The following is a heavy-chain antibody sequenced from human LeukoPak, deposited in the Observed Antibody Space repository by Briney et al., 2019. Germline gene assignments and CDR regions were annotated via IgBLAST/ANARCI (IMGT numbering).Heavy chain of an antibody. J-gene: IGHJ4*02. Sequence: SETLSLTCTVSSGSISSASYYWSWIRQPAGKGLEWIGRIYASGSTNYNPSLKYRVTITADTSKNQLSLKLSSVTAADTAVYYCAGAPAGSLEWLSPFDYWGQETLVTVSS. CDR2: IYASGST. D-gene: IGHD3-3*01. V-gene: IGHV4-61*02. CDR3: AGAPAGSLEWLSPFDY. CDR1: SGSISSASYY.